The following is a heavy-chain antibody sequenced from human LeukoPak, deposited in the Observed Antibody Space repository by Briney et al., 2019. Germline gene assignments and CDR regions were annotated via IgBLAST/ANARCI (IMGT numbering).Heavy chain of an antibody. J-gene: IGHJ6*03. V-gene: IGHV4-30-4*08. CDR2: IYYSGST. D-gene: IGHD3-10*02. CDR3: ARDYVQAGDMDV. CDR1: GGSISSGDYY. Sequence: PSKTLSLTCTVSGGSISSGDYYWSWIRQPPGKGLEWIGYIYYSGSTYYNPSLKSRVTISVDTSKNQFSLKLSSVTAADTAVYYCARDYVQAGDMDVWGKGTTVTVSS.